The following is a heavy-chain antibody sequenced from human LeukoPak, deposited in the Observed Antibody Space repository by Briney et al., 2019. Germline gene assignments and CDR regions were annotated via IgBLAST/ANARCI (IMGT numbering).Heavy chain of an antibody. CDR3: ARVDVGILSGYFDY. D-gene: IGHD7-27*01. V-gene: IGHV1-18*01. CDR2: ISAYNGNT. CDR1: GYTFTSYG. Sequence: ASVKLSCKASGYTFTSYGISWVRQAPGQGLEWMGWISAYNGNTNYAQKLQGRVTMTTDTSTSTAYMELRSLRSDDTAVYYCARVDVGILSGYFDYWGQGTLVTVSS. J-gene: IGHJ4*02.